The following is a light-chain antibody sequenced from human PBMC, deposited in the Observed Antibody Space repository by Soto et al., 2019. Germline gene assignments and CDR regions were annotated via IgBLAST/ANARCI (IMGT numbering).Light chain of an antibody. J-gene: IGLJ2*01. CDR1: SSDVGGYNY. V-gene: IGLV2-8*01. CDR3: SSFAGGGNPVL. CDR2: EVT. Sequence: ALTPPPSASGSLGQSVTISCTGTSSDVGGYNYVSWHQQHPGKAPKVMIYEVTKRPPGVPDRFSGSKSGNTASLTVSGLQAEDEADYYCSSFAGGGNPVLLGGGTKVTVL.